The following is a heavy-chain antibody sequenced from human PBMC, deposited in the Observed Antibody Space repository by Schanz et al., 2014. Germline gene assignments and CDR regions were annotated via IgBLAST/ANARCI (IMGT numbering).Heavy chain of an antibody. J-gene: IGHJ4*02. CDR3: ARDRAYYYESSGDVGY. V-gene: IGHV1-2*06. CDR1: GYTFTGYY. CDR2: IYPNNGGT. Sequence: QVQLVQSGAEVKKPGASVKVSCKASGYTFTGYYLHWVRQAPGHGLEWMGRIYPNNGGTDYAQKFQGRVTMTRDTSISTAYMELSSLRSEDTAVYYCARDRAYYYESSGDVGYWGQGTLVTVSS. D-gene: IGHD3-22*01.